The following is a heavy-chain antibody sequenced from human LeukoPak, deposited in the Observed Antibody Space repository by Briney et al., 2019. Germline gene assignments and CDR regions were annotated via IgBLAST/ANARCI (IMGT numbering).Heavy chain of an antibody. Sequence: ASVKVSCKASAYTFSGYYLHWVRQAPGQGPEWMGWIDPSNGDTDYAQKFQGRVTMTRDRSISTAYMELSRLTSDDTAVYYCARRSRNGLDAFDIWGQGTMVTVSS. CDR1: AYTFSGYY. CDR3: ARRSRNGLDAFDI. CDR2: IDPSNGDT. J-gene: IGHJ3*02. V-gene: IGHV1-2*02. D-gene: IGHD2-8*01.